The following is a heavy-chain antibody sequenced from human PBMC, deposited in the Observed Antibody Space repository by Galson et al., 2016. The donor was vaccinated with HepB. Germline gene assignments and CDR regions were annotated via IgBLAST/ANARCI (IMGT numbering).Heavy chain of an antibody. CDR3: ARDSDIVVLPAALPYGMDV. Sequence: SVKVSCKASGYTFNTYGVAWVRQAPGQGLEWMGGIIPIFGTANYAQMFQGRVTITADESTSTAYLELSSLRSEDTAVYYCARDSDIVVLPAALPYGMDVWGQGTTVTVSS. V-gene: IGHV1-69*13. J-gene: IGHJ6*02. CDR2: IIPIFGTA. D-gene: IGHD2-2*01. CDR1: GYTFNTYG.